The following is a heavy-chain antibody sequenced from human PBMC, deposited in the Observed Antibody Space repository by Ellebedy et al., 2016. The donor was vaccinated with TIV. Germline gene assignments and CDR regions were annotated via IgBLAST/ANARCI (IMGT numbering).Heavy chain of an antibody. V-gene: IGHV3-23*01. J-gene: IGHJ4*02. CDR1: GFTFSSYG. CDR2: IVGSGS. D-gene: IGHD5-18*01. CDR3: AKDRTPGDGYWVFDN. Sequence: GESLKISCAASGFTFSSYGMHWVRQAPGKGLEWVSGIVGSGSQKYADSVKGRFTISRDNSKRTVDLQMNSLRAEDTAVYFCAKDRTPGDGYWVFDNWGQGTLVSVSS.